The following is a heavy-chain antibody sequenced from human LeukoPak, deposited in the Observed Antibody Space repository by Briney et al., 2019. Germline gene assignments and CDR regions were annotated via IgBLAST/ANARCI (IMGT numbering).Heavy chain of an antibody. J-gene: IGHJ4*02. CDR1: GFSFSTYG. V-gene: IGHV3-48*04. CDR2: ISSSGSTI. CDR3: ASRAYSSSWPRIF. D-gene: IGHD6-13*01. Sequence: PGGSLRLSCAASGFSFSTYGMNWVRQAPGKGLEWVSYISSSGSTIYYADSVKGRFTISRDNAKNSLYLQMNSLRAEDTAVYYCASRAYSSSWPRIFWGQGTLVTVSS.